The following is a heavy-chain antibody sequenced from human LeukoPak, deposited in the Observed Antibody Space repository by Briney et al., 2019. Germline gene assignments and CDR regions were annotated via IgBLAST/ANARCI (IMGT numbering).Heavy chain of an antibody. CDR3: VRGPPQMMVPIY. CDR1: GFTVSNNY. V-gene: IGHV3-53*01. J-gene: IGHJ4*02. D-gene: IGHD3-22*01. Sequence: GGSLRLSCAASGFTVSNNYVTWVRQAPGKGLEWVAVIYSGGTTYYADSVKGRFTISRDNSKNTLYLQVNSLRVEDTAVYYCVRGPPQMMVPIYWGQGTLVTVSS. CDR2: IYSGGTT.